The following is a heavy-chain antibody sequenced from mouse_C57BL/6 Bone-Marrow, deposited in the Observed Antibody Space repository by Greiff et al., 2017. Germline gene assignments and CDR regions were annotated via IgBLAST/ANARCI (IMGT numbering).Heavy chain of an antibody. D-gene: IGHD1-1*01. CDR2: IWSDGST. Sequence: QVQLKESGPGLVAPSQSLSITCTVSGFSLTSYGVHWVRQPPGKGLEWLVVIWSDGSTTYNSALKSRLSISKDNSKSKVFLKMNSLQTDDAAMYYCARHRYGSSYWYFDVWGTGTTVTVSS. J-gene: IGHJ1*03. CDR3: ARHRYGSSYWYFDV. CDR1: GFSLTSYG. V-gene: IGHV2-6-1*01.